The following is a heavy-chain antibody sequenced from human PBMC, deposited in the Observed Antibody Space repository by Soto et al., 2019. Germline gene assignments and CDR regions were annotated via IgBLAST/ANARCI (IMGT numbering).Heavy chain of an antibody. CDR1: GFTFSTYW. CDR2: IHPAGSST. Sequence: GGSLRLSCAASGFTFSTYWMHWVRQAPGKGLVWVSRIHPAGSSTNYADSVKGRFTISRDDSKNTLYLQMNSLRAEDTAVYYCAREYSSSSTNRAFDIWGQGTMVT. CDR3: AREYSSSSTNRAFDI. D-gene: IGHD6-6*01. V-gene: IGHV3-74*01. J-gene: IGHJ3*02.